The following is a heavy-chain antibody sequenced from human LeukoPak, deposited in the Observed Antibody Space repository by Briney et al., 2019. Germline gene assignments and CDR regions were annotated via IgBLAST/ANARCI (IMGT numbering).Heavy chain of an antibody. J-gene: IGHJ4*02. CDR3: TTDGSGSGSYSDFDY. D-gene: IGHD3-10*01. Sequence: GGSLRLSCAASGFTFSNAWMSWVPQAPGKGLEWVGRIKSKTDGGTTDYAAPVKGRFTISRDDSKNTLYLQMNSLKTEDTAVYYCTTDGSGSGSYSDFDYWGQGTLVTVSS. V-gene: IGHV3-15*01. CDR1: GFTFSNAW. CDR2: IKSKTDGGTT.